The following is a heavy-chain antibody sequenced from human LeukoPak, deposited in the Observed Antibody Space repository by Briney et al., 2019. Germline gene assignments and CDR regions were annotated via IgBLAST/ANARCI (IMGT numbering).Heavy chain of an antibody. D-gene: IGHD5-24*01. V-gene: IGHV3-48*01. CDR2: ISGSSDTI. Sequence: PAGGSLRLSCSVSGFTFSTYSMNWVRQAPGKGLEVISYISGSSDTIYYADSVKGRFTISRDNAKNSVFLQMNSLRPEDTAVYYCARTQSADPKNLDYWGQGTLVTVSS. J-gene: IGHJ4*02. CDR3: ARTQSADPKNLDY. CDR1: GFTFSTYS.